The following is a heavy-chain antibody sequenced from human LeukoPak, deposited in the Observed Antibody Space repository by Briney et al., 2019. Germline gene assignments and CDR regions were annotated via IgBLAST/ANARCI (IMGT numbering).Heavy chain of an antibody. CDR2: IIPIFGTA. Sequence: ASVKVSCKASGGTFSSYAISWVRQAPGQGLEWMGRIIPIFGTANCAQKFQGRVTITADKSTSTAYMELSSLRSEDTAVYYCARERGYCSSTSCSYYYYYMDVWGKGTTVTVPS. J-gene: IGHJ6*03. V-gene: IGHV1-69*06. CDR3: ARERGYCSSTSCSYYYYYMDV. CDR1: GGTFSSYA. D-gene: IGHD2-2*01.